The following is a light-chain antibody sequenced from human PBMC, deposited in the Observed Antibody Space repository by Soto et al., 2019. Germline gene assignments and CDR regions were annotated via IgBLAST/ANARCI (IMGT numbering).Light chain of an antibody. J-gene: IGLJ1*01. V-gene: IGLV2-14*01. Sequence: QSALTQPASVSGSPGQSITISCTGTSRDVGGYNYVSWYQQHPGKAPKLMIYDVSNRPSGVSNRLSGSKSGNTASLTISGLQAEDEADYYCSSYTSSSTLVFGTGTKVTVL. CDR3: SSYTSSSTLV. CDR1: SRDVGGYNY. CDR2: DVS.